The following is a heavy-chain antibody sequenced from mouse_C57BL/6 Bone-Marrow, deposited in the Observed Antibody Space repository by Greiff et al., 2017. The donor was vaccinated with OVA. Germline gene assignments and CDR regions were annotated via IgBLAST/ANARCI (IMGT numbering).Heavy chain of an antibody. Sequence: QVQLQQPGAELVKPGASVKLSCKASGYTFTSYSMHWVKQRPGQGLEWIGMIHPNSGSTNYNEKFKSKATLTVDKSSSTAYMQLSSLTSEDSAVYYCARRDYSLAWFAYWGQGTLVTVSA. V-gene: IGHV1-64*01. CDR3: ARRDYSLAWFAY. CDR1: GYTFTSYS. CDR2: IHPNSGST. D-gene: IGHD2-12*01. J-gene: IGHJ3*01.